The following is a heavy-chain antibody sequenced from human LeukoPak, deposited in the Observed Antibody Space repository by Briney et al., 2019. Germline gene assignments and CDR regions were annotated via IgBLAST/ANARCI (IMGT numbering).Heavy chain of an antibody. Sequence: ASVKVSCKASGYMFTNYDINWVRQATGQGLEWMGWMNPQSGNTGYAQKFRGRVTITRDTSITTAYMELSSLRSEDTAVSYCARGTNYSNFGSAYYYYMDVWGKGTTVTVSS. CDR1: GYMFTNYD. CDR2: MNPQSGNT. J-gene: IGHJ6*03. CDR3: ARGTNYSNFGSAYYYYMDV. D-gene: IGHD4-11*01. V-gene: IGHV1-8*03.